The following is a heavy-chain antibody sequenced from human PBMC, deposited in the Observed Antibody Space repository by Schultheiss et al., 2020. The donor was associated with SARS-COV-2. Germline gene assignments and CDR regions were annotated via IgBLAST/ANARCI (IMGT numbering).Heavy chain of an antibody. Sequence: GESLKISCAASGFTFSSYSMNWVRQAPGKGLEWVSYISSSSSTIYYADSVKGRFTISRDNAKNSLYLQMNSLRAEDTAVYYCARDADSSGWSVTCFDYWGQGTLVTVSS. CDR2: ISSSSSTI. CDR1: GFTFSSYS. J-gene: IGHJ4*02. CDR3: ARDADSSGWSVTCFDY. V-gene: IGHV3-48*01. D-gene: IGHD6-19*01.